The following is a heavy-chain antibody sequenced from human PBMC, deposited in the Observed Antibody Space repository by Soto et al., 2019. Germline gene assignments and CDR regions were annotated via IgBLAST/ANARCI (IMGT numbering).Heavy chain of an antibody. CDR2: ISGGGDTT. J-gene: IGHJ4*02. CDR1: GFTFNNYA. D-gene: IGHD3-10*01. Sequence: EVQLLESGGGLVQPGGSLRLSCAASGFTFNNYAMTWVRQAPGKGLEWVSAISGGGDTTSYADSVKGRFTVSRDGSKNTLDLRMSNLRAEDTALYCCAKRRGGSGSLTPRVDSWGQGTLVTVSS. V-gene: IGHV3-23*01. CDR3: AKRRGGSGSLTPRVDS.